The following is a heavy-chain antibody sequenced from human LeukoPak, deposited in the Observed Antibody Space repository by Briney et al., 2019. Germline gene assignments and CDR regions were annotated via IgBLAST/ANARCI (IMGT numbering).Heavy chain of an antibody. D-gene: IGHD4-11*01. V-gene: IGHV3-11*01. J-gene: IGHJ4*01. CDR3: AGVRDSNYRGYYFDS. CDR2: LSGTGITM. CDR1: GFIFSVCN. Sequence: GGSQRLVCAASGFIFSVCNIAWLRGARGMALEGASYLSGTGITMVYADSVKGRFTMSRDNAKRSLQLQLNSLEAGDTALYFCAGVRDSNYRGYYFDSWGHGTVVTVSS.